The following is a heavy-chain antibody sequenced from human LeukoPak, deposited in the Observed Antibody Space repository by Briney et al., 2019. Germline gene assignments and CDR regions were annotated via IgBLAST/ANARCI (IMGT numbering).Heavy chain of an antibody. V-gene: IGHV1-69*13. CDR3: AGSYDFWSGYPY. CDR2: IIPIFGTA. D-gene: IGHD3-3*01. CDR1: GCTFSSYA. J-gene: IGHJ4*02. Sequence: ASVKVSCKASGCTFSSYAISWVRQAPGQGLEWMGGIIPIFGTANYAQKFQVRVTITADESTSTAYMDQSSLRSEDTAVYYCAGSYDFWSGYPYWGQGTLVTVSS.